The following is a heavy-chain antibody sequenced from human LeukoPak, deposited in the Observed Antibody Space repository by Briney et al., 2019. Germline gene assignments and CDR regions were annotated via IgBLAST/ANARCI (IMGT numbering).Heavy chain of an antibody. V-gene: IGHV1-2*02. CDR3: ANDLNRGYSMFYFDY. CDR2: INPNSGGT. J-gene: IGHJ4*02. CDR1: GYTFTGYY. D-gene: IGHD5-18*01. Sequence: GASVKVSCKASGYTFTGYYIHWVRQAPGQGLEWTGWINPNSGGTNYAQKFQGRVTMTRDTSISTAYMELSRLRSDDTAVYYCANDLNRGYSMFYFDYWGQGTLVTVSS.